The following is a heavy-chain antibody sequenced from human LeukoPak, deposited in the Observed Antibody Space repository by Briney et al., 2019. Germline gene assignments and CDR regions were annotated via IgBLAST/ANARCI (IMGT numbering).Heavy chain of an antibody. CDR2: IKQDGSEK. CDR1: GFTFSSYW. V-gene: IGHV3-7*01. J-gene: IGHJ4*02. D-gene: IGHD1-26*01. CDR3: ARLVGATTGSFVAFDY. Sequence: GGSLRLSCAPSGFTFSSYWMSWVREAPGKGLEWVANIKQDGSEKYYVDSVKGRFTISRDNAKNSLYLQMNSLRAEDTAVYYCARLVGATTGSFVAFDYWGQGTLVTVSS.